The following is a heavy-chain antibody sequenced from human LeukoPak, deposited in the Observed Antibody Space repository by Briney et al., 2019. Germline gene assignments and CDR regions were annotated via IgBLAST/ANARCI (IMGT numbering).Heavy chain of an antibody. Sequence: SETLSLTCTVSGGSISSYYWSWIRQPPGKGLEWIGYIYYSGSTNYNPSLKSRVTISVDTSKNQFSLKLSSVTAADTAVYYCARYSGSYRYYFDYWGQGTLVTVSS. V-gene: IGHV4-59*08. CDR2: IYYSGST. CDR3: ARYSGSYRYYFDY. J-gene: IGHJ4*02. CDR1: GGSISSYY. D-gene: IGHD1-26*01.